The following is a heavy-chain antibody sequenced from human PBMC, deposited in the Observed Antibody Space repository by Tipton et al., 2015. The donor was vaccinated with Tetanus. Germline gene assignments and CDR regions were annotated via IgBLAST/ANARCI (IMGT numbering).Heavy chain of an antibody. CDR1: GYNFATFW. Sequence: VELVQSGAEEKKPGESLKISCKASGYNFATFWIGWVRQKPGEGLEWMGIIYPGGSGSDVRYRPTFEGQVTISVDRATTTAFLQWDRLKVSDTGIYYCARHCWGTAFSWFATWGQGTQVTVS. D-gene: IGHD3-16*01. CDR2: IYPGGSGSDV. CDR3: ARHCWGTAFSWFAT. V-gene: IGHV5-51*01. J-gene: IGHJ5*02.